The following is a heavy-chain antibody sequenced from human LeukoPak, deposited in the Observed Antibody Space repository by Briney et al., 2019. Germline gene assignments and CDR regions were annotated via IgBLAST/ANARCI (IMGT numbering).Heavy chain of an antibody. CDR1: GFTVSTYY. CDR2: FCPDGRT. J-gene: IGHJ4*02. CDR3: ARGHGGSSDDT. V-gene: IGHV3-66*01. D-gene: IGHD1-26*01. Sequence: PGGSLRLSCAASGFTVSTYYMTWVRQSPGKGLEWVSVFCPDGRTFYVDSVKGRFTVSRDSSQNTVSLQMNRLRAEDTAVYYCARGHGGSSDDTWGQGSRFTVSS.